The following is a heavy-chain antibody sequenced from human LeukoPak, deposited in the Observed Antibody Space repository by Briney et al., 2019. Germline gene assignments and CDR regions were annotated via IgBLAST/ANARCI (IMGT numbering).Heavy chain of an antibody. V-gene: IGHV3-21*01. CDR1: GFSFSTYS. CDR3: ARDAGITGTTDLDY. D-gene: IGHD1-7*01. CDR2: ISSTSSYI. Sequence: PGGSLRLSCAASGFSFSTYSMDWVRQAPGKGLEWVSSISSTSSYIYYADSVKGRFTISRDNAKNSLYLQMNSLRAEDTAVYYCARDAGITGTTDLDYWGHGTLVTVSS. J-gene: IGHJ4*01.